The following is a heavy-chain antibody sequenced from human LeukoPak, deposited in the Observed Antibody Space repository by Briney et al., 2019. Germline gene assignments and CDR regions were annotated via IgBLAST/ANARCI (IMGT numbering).Heavy chain of an antibody. CDR1: GGSISSGSYY. V-gene: IGHV4-61*02. CDR2: IYTSGST. D-gene: IGHD4-17*01. J-gene: IGHJ2*01. CDR3: ARVLRPDWYFDL. Sequence: SETLSLTCTVSGGSISSGSYYWSWIRQPAGKGLEWIGRIYTSGSTNYSPSLKSRVTISVDTSKNQFSLKLSSVTAADTAVCYCARVLRPDWYFDLWGRGTLVTVSS.